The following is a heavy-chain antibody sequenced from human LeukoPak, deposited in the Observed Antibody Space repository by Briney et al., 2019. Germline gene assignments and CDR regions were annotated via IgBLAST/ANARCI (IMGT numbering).Heavy chain of an antibody. CDR2: IIPILGIA. J-gene: IGHJ4*02. V-gene: IGHV1-69*02. CDR3: ARAPLYCSGGSCYGHYFDY. CDR1: GGTLSSYT. D-gene: IGHD2-15*01. Sequence: ASVKLSCKASGGTLSSYTISWVRQAPGQGHEWMGRIIPILGIANYAQKFQGRVTITADKSTSTAYMELSSLRSEDTAVYYCARAPLYCSGGSCYGHYFDYWGQGTLVTVSS.